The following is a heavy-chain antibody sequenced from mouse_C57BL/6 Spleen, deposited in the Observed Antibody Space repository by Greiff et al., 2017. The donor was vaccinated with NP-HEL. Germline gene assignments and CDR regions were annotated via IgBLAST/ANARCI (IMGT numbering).Heavy chain of an antibody. CDR2: IRNKANGYTT. CDR3: ARYYYGSMAWFAY. V-gene: IGHV7-3*01. Sequence: EVKLMESGGGLVQPGGSLSLSCAASGFTFTDYYMSWVRQPPGKALEWLGFIRNKANGYTTEYSASVKGRFTISRDNSQSILYLQMNALRAEDSATYYCARYYYGSMAWFAYWGQGTLVTVSA. D-gene: IGHD1-1*01. J-gene: IGHJ3*01. CDR1: GFTFTDYY.